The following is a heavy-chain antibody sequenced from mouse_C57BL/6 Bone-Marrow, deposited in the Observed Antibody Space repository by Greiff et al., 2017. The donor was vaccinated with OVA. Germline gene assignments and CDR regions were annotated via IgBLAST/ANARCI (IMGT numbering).Heavy chain of an antibody. J-gene: IGHJ2*01. Sequence: QVQLKESGPGILQPSQTLSLSCSFSGFSLSTFGMGVGWLRQPPGKGLEWLAHIWWDDDKYYNPALKSRITTSQDSSNTHVLLKIANVDTAETATYYFARRAPNYYGFDYWGQGTTLTVSS. CDR2: IWWDDDK. D-gene: IGHD1-1*01. CDR1: GFSLSTFGMG. CDR3: ARRAPNYYGFDY. V-gene: IGHV8-8*01.